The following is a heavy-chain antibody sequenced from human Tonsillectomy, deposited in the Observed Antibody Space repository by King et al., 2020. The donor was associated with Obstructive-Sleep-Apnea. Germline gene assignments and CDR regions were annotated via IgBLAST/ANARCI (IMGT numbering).Heavy chain of an antibody. V-gene: IGHV4-59*01. J-gene: IGHJ6*02. CDR3: ARVRSGTGYYYSYGMDV. CDR1: GGSISSYY. Sequence: VQLQESGPGLVKPSETLSLTCTVSGGSISSYYWSWIRQPPGKGLEWIGYIYYSWSTNYNPSLKSRVTISVDTSKNQVSLKLSSVTAADTAVYYCARVRSGTGYYYSYGMDVWGQGTTVTVSS. D-gene: IGHD1-26*01. CDR2: IYYSWST.